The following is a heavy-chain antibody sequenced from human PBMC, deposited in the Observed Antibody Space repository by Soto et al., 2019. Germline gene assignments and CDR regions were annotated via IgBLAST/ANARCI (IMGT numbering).Heavy chain of an antibody. CDR3: ARDGPRVVAAIYFDY. Sequence: GGSLRLSCAASGVTFSSYSMNWVRQAPGKGLEWVSSISSSSSYIYYADSVKGRFTISRDNAKNSLYLQMNSLRAEDTAVYYCARDGPRVVAAIYFDYWGQGTLVTVPS. CDR2: ISSSSSYI. CDR1: GVTFSSYS. D-gene: IGHD2-15*01. V-gene: IGHV3-21*01. J-gene: IGHJ4*02.